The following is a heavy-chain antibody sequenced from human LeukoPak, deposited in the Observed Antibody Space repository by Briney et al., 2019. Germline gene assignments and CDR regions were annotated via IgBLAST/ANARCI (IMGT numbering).Heavy chain of an antibody. D-gene: IGHD1-26*01. Sequence: GGSLRLSCAASGFTFSSYSMNCVRQAPGKGLEWVSSISSSSSYIYYADSVKGRFTISRDNAKNSLYLQMNSLRAEDTAVYYCAAGIVGATSFDYWGQGTLVTVSS. CDR1: GFTFSSYS. CDR2: ISSSSSYI. CDR3: AAGIVGATSFDY. J-gene: IGHJ4*02. V-gene: IGHV3-21*01.